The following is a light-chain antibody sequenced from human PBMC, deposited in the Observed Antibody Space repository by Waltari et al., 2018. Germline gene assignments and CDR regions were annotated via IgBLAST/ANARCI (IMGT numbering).Light chain of an antibody. CDR2: GAS. CDR1: QSVSSA. CDR3: QHYVRLPVT. J-gene: IGKJ1*01. V-gene: IGKV3-20*01. Sequence: EILLPQSPGTLPFSPGARALLSCRVSQSVSSALAWYQQKPGQAPRLLIYGASNRATGIPDRFSGSGSGTDFSLTISRLEPEDFAVYYCQHYVRLPVTFGQGTKVEIK.